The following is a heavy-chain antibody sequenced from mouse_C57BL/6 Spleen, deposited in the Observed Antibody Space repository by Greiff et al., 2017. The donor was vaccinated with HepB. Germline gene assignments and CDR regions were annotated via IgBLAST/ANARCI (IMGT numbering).Heavy chain of an antibody. D-gene: IGHD1-1*01. V-gene: IGHV1-26*01. CDR1: GYTFTDYY. CDR2: INPNNGGT. J-gene: IGHJ1*03. Sequence: EVKLQQSGPELVKPGASVKISCKASGYTFTDYYMNWVKQSHGKSLEWIGDINPNNGGTSYNQKFKGKATLTVDKSSSTAYMELRSLTSEDSAVYYCARGPYYYGSSYDWYFDVWGTGTTVTVSS. CDR3: ARGPYYYGSSYDWYFDV.